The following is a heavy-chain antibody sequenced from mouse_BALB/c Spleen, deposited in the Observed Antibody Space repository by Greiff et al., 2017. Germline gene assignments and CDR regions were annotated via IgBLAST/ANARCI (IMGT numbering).Heavy chain of an antibody. V-gene: IGHV7-3*02. CDR3: ARAYYGNYNAMDY. CDR2: IRNKANGYTT. J-gene: IGHJ4*01. D-gene: IGHD2-10*01. Sequence: EVKLVESGGGLVQPGGSLRLSCATSGFTFTDYYMSWVRQPPGKALEWLGFIRNKANGYTTEYSASVKGRFTISRDNSQSILYLQMNTLRAEDSATYYCARAYYGNYNAMDYWGQGTSVTVSS. CDR1: GFTFTDYY.